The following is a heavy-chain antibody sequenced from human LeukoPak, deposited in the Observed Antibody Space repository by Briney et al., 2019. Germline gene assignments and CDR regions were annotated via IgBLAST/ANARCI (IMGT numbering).Heavy chain of an antibody. V-gene: IGHV3-7*01. J-gene: IGHJ4*02. Sequence: PGGSLRLSCAASGFTFSSYWMSWVRLAPGKGLEWVANIKQDGSEKYYVDSVKGRFTISRDNAKNSLYLQMNSLRDEDTAVYYCAREEGLWPKAPIDYWGQGTLVTVSS. D-gene: IGHD2-21*01. CDR3: AREEGLWPKAPIDY. CDR1: GFTFSSYW. CDR2: IKQDGSEK.